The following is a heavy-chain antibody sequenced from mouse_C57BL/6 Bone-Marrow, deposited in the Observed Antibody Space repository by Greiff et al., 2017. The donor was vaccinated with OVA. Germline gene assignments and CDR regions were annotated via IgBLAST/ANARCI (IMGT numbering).Heavy chain of an antibody. Sequence: DVQLVESGGDLVKPGGSLKLSCAASGFTFSSYGMSWVRQTPDKRLEWVATISSGGSYTYYPDSVKGRFTISRDNAKNTLYLQMSSLKSEDTAMYYCASFYYYGSSYGWYFDVWGTGTTVTVSS. CDR1: GFTFSSYG. V-gene: IGHV5-6*01. CDR2: ISSGGSYT. J-gene: IGHJ1*03. CDR3: ASFYYYGSSYGWYFDV. D-gene: IGHD1-1*01.